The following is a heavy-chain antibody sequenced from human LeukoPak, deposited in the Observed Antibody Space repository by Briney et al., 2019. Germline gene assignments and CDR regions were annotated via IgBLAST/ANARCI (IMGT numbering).Heavy chain of an antibody. J-gene: IGHJ6*03. CDR3: ASKRYDFWSGYYALSYYYYYYMDV. CDR1: GGSISSSSYY. Sequence: SETLSLTCTVSGGSISSSSYYWGWIRQPPGKGLEWIGSIYYSGSTYYNPSLKSRVTISVDTSKNPFSLKLSSVTAADTAVYYCASKRYDFWSGYYALSYYYYYYMDVLGKGTTVTVSS. V-gene: IGHV4-39*07. D-gene: IGHD3-3*01. CDR2: IYYSGST.